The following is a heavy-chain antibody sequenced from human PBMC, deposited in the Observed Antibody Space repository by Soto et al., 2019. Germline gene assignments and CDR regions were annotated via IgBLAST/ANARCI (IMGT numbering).Heavy chain of an antibody. Sequence: QVQVVQSGPELKKPGASVKVSCKAQGYIFTKYGIGWVRQAPGHGLEWKGLINVYNGDRKVAQKFQDRVSMTTDTATDTAYMELKSLRSGDTAVYYCARLQLGSDRILNGFDPWGQGTLVTFSS. V-gene: IGHV1-18*01. D-gene: IGHD2-21*02. J-gene: IGHJ5*02. CDR1: GYIFTKYG. CDR2: INVYNGDR. CDR3: ARLQLGSDRILNGFDP.